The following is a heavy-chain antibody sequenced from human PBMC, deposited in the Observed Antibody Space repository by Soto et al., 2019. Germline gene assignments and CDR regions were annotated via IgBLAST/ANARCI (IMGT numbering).Heavy chain of an antibody. CDR1: GFVFSDFQ. J-gene: IGHJ4*02. V-gene: IGHV3-21*01. Sequence: GGSLRLSCAASGFVFSDFQFNWVRQAPGGGLEWLSSITGTSAFTEYAESIEGRFTISRDNPNKLLFLHMDNLRPEDTAVYYCARDNLAFQGAFDLWGQGTLVTVSS. D-gene: IGHD3-16*01. CDR3: ARDNLAFQGAFDL. CDR2: ITGTSAFT.